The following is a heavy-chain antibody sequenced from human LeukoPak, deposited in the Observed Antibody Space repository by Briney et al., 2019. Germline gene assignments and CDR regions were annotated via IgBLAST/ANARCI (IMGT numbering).Heavy chain of an antibody. CDR1: GFTFSSYW. J-gene: IGHJ4*02. CDR2: IKHNGDEL. V-gene: IGHV3-7*01. D-gene: IGHD3-16*01. CDR3: ARELRTFDS. Sequence: GGSLRLSCAASGFTFSSYWMTWVRQAPGKGQEWVANIKHNGDELNYVDSVEDRFTISRDNAKNSLYLHMTSLRAEDTAVYYCARELRTFDSWGQGTLVTVSS.